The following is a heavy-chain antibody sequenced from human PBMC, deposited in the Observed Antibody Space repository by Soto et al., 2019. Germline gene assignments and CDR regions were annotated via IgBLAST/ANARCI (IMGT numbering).Heavy chain of an antibody. CDR2: ISAYNGNT. Sequence: ASVKVSCKSSGYTFTSYGISWVRQAPGQGLEWMGWISAYNGNTNYAQKLQGRVTMTTDTSTSTAYMELRSLRSDDTAVYYCAREVSGPGATYVMDVWGQGTTVTVS. CDR3: AREVSGPGATYVMDV. J-gene: IGHJ6*02. CDR1: GYTFTSYG. D-gene: IGHD2-2*01. V-gene: IGHV1-18*04.